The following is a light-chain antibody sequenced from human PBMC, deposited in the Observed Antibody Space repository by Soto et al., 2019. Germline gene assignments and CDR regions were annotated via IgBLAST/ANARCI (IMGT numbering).Light chain of an antibody. CDR3: QQYGSSPWT. Sequence: EIVLPQSPGPLSLSPGERATLSCRASQSVSNNYLAWYQQKPGQAPRLLIYGASSRATGIPDRFSGSGSGTDFTLTISRLEPEDFAVYYCQQYGSSPWTFGQGTKVDIK. CDR2: GAS. J-gene: IGKJ1*01. V-gene: IGKV3-20*01. CDR1: QSVSNNY.